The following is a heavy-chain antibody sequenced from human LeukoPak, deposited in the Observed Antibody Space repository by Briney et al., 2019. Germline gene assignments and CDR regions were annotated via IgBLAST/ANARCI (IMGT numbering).Heavy chain of an antibody. CDR2: MSPNGDST. CDR1: RYLYTKSD. Sequence: ASVKLSCKAPRYLYTKSDMHGVAQAPGHGLEWMGLMSPNGDSTLYSHKFQGRVTMARDTSTSADYMELSSLRSQTARAHCSAKYNADEVKGQRCVAWYWSFDPWRQSTLVTVSS. D-gene: IGHD2-8*02. V-gene: IGHV1-46*01. CDR3: AKYNADEVKGQRCVAWYWSFDP. J-gene: IGHJ5*02.